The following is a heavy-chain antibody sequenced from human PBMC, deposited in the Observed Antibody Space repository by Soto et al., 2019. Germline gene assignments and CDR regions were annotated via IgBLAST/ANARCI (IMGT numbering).Heavy chain of an antibody. V-gene: IGHV3-48*03. CDR3: ASLVLYEPPQLDAEYFQQ. CDR1: GFTFSSYE. CDR2: ISSSGSTI. Sequence: PXGSLTLACAASGFTFSSYEMNWFRQDPGKGLEWVSYISSSGSTIYYADSVKGRFTISRDNAKNSLYLQMNSLRAEDTAVYYCASLVLYEPPQLDAEYFQQWGQGTLVTVSS. D-gene: IGHD3-3*01. J-gene: IGHJ1*01.